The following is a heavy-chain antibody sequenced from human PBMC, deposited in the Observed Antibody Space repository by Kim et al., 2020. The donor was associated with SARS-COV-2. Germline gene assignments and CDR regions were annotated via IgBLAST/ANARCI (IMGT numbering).Heavy chain of an antibody. CDR2: K. CDR3: ARDRLGEYGMDV. D-gene: IGHD3-16*01. V-gene: IGHV3-33*01. J-gene: IGHJ6*02. Sequence: KYYAEPVKGRFTISRDNSKNTLYLQMNSLRAEDTAVYYCARDRLGEYGMDVWGQGTTVTVSS.